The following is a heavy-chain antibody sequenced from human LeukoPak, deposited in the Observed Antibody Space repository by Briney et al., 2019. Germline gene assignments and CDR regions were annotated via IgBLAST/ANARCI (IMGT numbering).Heavy chain of an antibody. CDR3: ARLPRYDFWSGSNYMDV. Sequence: PSETLSLTCTVSGGSISSYYWSWIRQPAGKGLEWIGRIYTSGSTNYNPSLKSRVTISVDTSKNQFSLKLSSVTAADTAVYYCARLPRYDFWSGSNYMDVWGKGTTVTVSS. J-gene: IGHJ6*03. CDR1: GGSISSYY. D-gene: IGHD3-3*01. V-gene: IGHV4-4*07. CDR2: IYTSGST.